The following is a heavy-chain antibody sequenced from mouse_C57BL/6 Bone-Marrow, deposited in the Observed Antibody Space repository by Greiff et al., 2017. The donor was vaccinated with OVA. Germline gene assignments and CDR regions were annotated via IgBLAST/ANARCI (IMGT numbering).Heavy chain of an antibody. J-gene: IGHJ4*01. CDR3: ARSPITTVVARDYAMDY. V-gene: IGHV1-72*01. D-gene: IGHD1-1*01. CDR2: IDPNSGGT. Sequence: QVQLKQPGAELVKPGASVKLSCKASGYTFTSYWMHWVKQRPGRGLEWIGRIDPNSGGTKYNEKFKSKATLTVDKPSSTAYMQLSSLTSEDSAVYYCARSPITTVVARDYAMDYWGQGTSVTVSS. CDR1: GYTFTSYW.